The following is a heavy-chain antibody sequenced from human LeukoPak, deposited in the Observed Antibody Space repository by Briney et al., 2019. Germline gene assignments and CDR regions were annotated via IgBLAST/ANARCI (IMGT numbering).Heavy chain of an antibody. V-gene: IGHV4-59*01. D-gene: IGHD6-6*01. CDR3: AREYSTSSEGDYFDY. CDR2: IYHSGST. J-gene: IGHJ4*02. Sequence: SETLTLSCTVSGASITTYYWTWIRQPPGKGLEWIGYIYHSGSTNYNPSLKSRVTISLDTSRNQFSLRLSSVTAADTAVYFCAREYSTSSEGDYFDYWGQGSLVTVSS. CDR1: GASITTYY.